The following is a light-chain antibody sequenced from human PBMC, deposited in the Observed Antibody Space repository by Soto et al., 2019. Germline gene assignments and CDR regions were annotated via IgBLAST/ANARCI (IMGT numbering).Light chain of an antibody. V-gene: IGKV3-15*01. CDR1: QGISSN. Sequence: EVVMTQSPATLSLSPGEGVTLSCRASQGISSNLAWYQQKPGQAPRLLMFRTSSRATGFPARFSGSGSGTEFNLTISSLQSEDFGVYYCQQYNNWLRATFGGGTKVDIK. CDR3: QQYNNWLRAT. CDR2: RTS. J-gene: IGKJ4*01.